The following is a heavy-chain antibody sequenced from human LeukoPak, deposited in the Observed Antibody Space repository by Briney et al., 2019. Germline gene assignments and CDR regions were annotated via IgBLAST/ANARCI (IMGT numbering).Heavy chain of an antibody. CDR1: GFSFSSYG. Sequence: GSLRLSCAASGFSFSSYGMHWFRQAPGKGLEWVAVIWSDGRNKFYADSVKGRFTVSRDNSKNTLFLQMSSLRADDTALYYCAREVTNDAFDIWGQGTMVTVSS. D-gene: IGHD4-17*01. V-gene: IGHV3-33*01. J-gene: IGHJ3*02. CDR3: AREVTNDAFDI. CDR2: IWSDGRNK.